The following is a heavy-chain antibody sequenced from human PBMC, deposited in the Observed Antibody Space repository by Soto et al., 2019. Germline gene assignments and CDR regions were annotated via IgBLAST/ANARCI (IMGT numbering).Heavy chain of an antibody. D-gene: IGHD6-13*01. V-gene: IGHV1-69*13. Sequence: SVKVSCKASGGTFSRYAISWVLQAPGEGLEWMGGIIPIFGTANYAQKFQGRVTITADESTSTAYMELSSLRSEDTAVYYCARGRTMSIAAAGRPQLDYWGQGTLVTVSA. CDR1: GGTFSRYA. CDR3: ARGRTMSIAAAGRPQLDY. CDR2: IIPIFGTA. J-gene: IGHJ4*02.